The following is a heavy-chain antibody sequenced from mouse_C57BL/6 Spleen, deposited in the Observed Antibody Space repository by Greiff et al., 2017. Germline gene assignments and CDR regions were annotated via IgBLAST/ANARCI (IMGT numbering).Heavy chain of an antibody. J-gene: IGHJ2*01. D-gene: IGHD2-5*01. CDR1: GFNIKDDY. Sequence: EVQLQQSGAELVRPGASVKLSCTASGFNIKDDYMHWVKQRPEQGLEWIGWIDPENGDTKSASKLQGKATITADTSSNTAYLQLSILTSEDTAVYYCTRVYSNDWGQGTTLTVSS. CDR2: IDPENGDT. V-gene: IGHV14-4*01. CDR3: TRVYSND.